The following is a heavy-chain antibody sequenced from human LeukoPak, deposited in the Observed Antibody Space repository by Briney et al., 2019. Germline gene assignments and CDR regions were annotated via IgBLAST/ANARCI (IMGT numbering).Heavy chain of an antibody. Sequence: KPSETLSLTCTVSGGSISSYYWSWIRQPAGKGLEWSGRIYTSGSTNYNPSLKSRVTISVDTSKNQCSLKLSSVTAADTAVCYCATLGYCSSTSCYSADYWGQGTLVTVSS. J-gene: IGHJ4*02. CDR2: IYTSGST. CDR3: ATLGYCSSTSCYSADY. V-gene: IGHV4-4*07. D-gene: IGHD2-2*03. CDR1: GGSISSYY.